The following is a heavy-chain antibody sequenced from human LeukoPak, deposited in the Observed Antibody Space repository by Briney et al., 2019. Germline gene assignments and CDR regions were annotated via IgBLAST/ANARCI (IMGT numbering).Heavy chain of an antibody. V-gene: IGHV3-23*01. CDR1: GFTFSSYA. J-gene: IGHJ4*02. D-gene: IGHD3-3*01. CDR3: AKDKSGGPTSYYDFWSGYTIHYFDY. CDR2: ISGSGGST. Sequence: GGSLRLSCAASGFTFSSYAMSWVHQAPGKGLEWVSAISGSGGSTYYADSVKGRFTISRDNSKNTLYLQMNSLRAEDTAVYYCAKDKSGGPTSYYDFWSGYTIHYFDYWGQGTLVTVSS.